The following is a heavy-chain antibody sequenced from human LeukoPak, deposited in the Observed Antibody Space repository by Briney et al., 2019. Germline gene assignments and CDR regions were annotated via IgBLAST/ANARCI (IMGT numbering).Heavy chain of an antibody. CDR3: AKGAPFRAYQEWGDVFDI. CDR1: GFTFSSYA. CDR2: ISGSGGST. D-gene: IGHD3-3*01. V-gene: IGHV3-23*01. Sequence: PGGSLRLSCAASGFTFSSYAMSWVRQAPGKGLEWVSAISGSGGSTYYADSVKGRFTISRDNSKNTLYLQMNSLRAEDTAVYYCAKGAPFRAYQEWGDVFDIGGKGTMFTFSS. J-gene: IGHJ3*02.